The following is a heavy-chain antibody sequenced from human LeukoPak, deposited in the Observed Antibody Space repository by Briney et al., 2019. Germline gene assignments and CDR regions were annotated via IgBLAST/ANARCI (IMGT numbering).Heavy chain of an antibody. CDR1: GCSFTTYW. J-gene: IGHJ4*02. Sequence: GESLKISCRGSGCSFTTYWIAWVRQMPGKGLEWMGIIYPGDSDTRHSPSFQGQVTISVAKSISTVYLQWSSLKASDTAMYYCARVATASFDQWGQGTLVTVSS. D-gene: IGHD2-15*01. CDR3: ARVATASFDQ. V-gene: IGHV5-51*01. CDR2: IYPGDSDT.